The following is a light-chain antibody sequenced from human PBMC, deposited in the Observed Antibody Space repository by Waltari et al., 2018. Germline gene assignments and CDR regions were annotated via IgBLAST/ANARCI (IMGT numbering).Light chain of an antibody. CDR3: CSYAGSYTFV. J-gene: IGLJ1*01. CDR2: DVF. Sequence: QSALTQPRSVSGSPGQSVTISCTGTSSDVGGYHYVSWYQQHPDKAPKLIIYDVFERPSGVPDRFSGSKSGNTASLTVSGLQAEDEAEYYCCSYAGSYTFVFGTGTKVTVL. V-gene: IGLV2-11*01. CDR1: SSDVGGYHY.